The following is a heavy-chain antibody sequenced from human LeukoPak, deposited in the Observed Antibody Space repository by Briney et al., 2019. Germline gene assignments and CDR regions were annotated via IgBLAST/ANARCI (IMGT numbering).Heavy chain of an antibody. CDR2: IKQDGSEK. CDR1: GFSFSNYW. J-gene: IGHJ6*03. D-gene: IGHD4-17*01. Sequence: GGSLRLSCAASGFSFSNYWMHWVRQAPGKGLEWVANIKQDGSEKYYVDSVKGRFTISRDNAKNSLYLQMNSLRAEDTAVYYCHGDYVAGYYYMDVWGKGTTVTVSS. V-gene: IGHV3-7*01. CDR3: HGDYVAGYYYMDV.